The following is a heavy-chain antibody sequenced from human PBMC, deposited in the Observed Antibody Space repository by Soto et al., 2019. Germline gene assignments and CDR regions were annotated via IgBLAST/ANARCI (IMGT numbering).Heavy chain of an antibody. CDR2: MNPNSGNT. D-gene: IGHD2-2*01. J-gene: IGHJ4*02. V-gene: IGHV1-8*01. CDR1: GYTFTSFD. CDR3: ARGRRYCSGSSCYIFFDY. Sequence: ASVKVSCKASGYTFTSFDINWVRQASGQGLEWMGWMNPNSGNTGYAQKFQGRVTMTRNTSITTAFMELSSLRSEDTAVYYCARGRRYCSGSSCYIFFDYWGQGTLVTVSS.